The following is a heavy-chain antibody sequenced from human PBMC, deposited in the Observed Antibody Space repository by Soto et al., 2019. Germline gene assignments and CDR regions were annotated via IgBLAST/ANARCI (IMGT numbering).Heavy chain of an antibody. V-gene: IGHV3-48*03. D-gene: IGHD3-10*01. CDR3: ARDGSRGGMDV. CDR2: FSTGNTI. CDR1: GFFFSGFE. J-gene: IGHJ6*02. Sequence: GGSLRLSCVASGFFFSGFEMNWVRQAPGKGLEWISYFSTGNTIYYADSVKFRFTISRDNAKNSLYLQMNSLRAEDTAVYYCARDGSRGGMDVWGQGTTVTVSS.